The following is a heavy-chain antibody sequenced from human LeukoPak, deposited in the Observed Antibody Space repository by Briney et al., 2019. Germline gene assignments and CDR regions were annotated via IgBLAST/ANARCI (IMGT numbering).Heavy chain of an antibody. Sequence: GESLKISCKGSGYSFTIYWIGWVRQMPGKGLEWMGLIYPGDSDTRYSPSFQGQVTISADKSIRTAYLQWSSLKASDTAIYYCAKRYSSGYYHFDYWGQGTLVTVSS. CDR3: AKRYSSGYYHFDY. CDR1: GYSFTIYW. J-gene: IGHJ4*02. V-gene: IGHV5-51*01. CDR2: IYPGDSDT. D-gene: IGHD3-22*01.